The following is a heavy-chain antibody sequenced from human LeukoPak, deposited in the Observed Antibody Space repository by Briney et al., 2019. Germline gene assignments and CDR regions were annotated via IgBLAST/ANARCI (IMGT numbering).Heavy chain of an antibody. D-gene: IGHD5-18*01. CDR2: ISYDGSNK. J-gene: IGHJ4*02. CDR3: ARDRQGYSYGDVSGY. Sequence: GGSLRLSCAASGFTFSDYYMNWVPQAPGKGLEWVAVISYDGSNKYYADSVKGRFTISRDNSKNTLYLQMNSLRAEDTAVYYCARDRQGYSYGDVSGYWGQGTLVTISS. V-gene: IGHV3-30-3*01. CDR1: GFTFSDYY.